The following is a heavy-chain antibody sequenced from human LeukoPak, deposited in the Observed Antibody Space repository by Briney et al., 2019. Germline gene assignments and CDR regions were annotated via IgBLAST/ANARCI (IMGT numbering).Heavy chain of an antibody. J-gene: IGHJ3*02. CDR1: GFTLSNYA. CDR2: ISRIGGDT. CDR3: VKAPLPGAVPIEI. V-gene: IGHV3-64D*06. D-gene: IGHD3-16*01. Sequence: GGSLRLACSASGFTLSNYAMYWVRQPPGKGLKCVSGISRIGGDTYYADSVKGRFTISRDNSKNTLYLQMSSLRPEDTAMYYCVKAPLPGAVPIEIWGQGTMVTVSS.